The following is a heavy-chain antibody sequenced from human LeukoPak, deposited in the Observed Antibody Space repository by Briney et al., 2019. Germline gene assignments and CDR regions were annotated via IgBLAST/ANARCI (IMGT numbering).Heavy chain of an antibody. Sequence: SETLSLTCTVSGGSISSGDYYWSWIRQPPGKGLEWIGYIYYSGSTNYNPSLKSRVTISVDTSKNQFSLKLSSVTAADTAVYYCARRLRSTRWGTNYYGSGSYYNGAFDIWGQGTMVTVSS. J-gene: IGHJ3*02. CDR2: IYYSGST. CDR3: ARRLRSTRWGTNYYGSGSYYNGAFDI. D-gene: IGHD3-10*01. CDR1: GGSISSGDYY. V-gene: IGHV4-30-4*01.